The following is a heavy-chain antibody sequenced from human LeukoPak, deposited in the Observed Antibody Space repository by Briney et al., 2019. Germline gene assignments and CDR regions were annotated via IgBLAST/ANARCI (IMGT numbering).Heavy chain of an antibody. Sequence: VRVSCKASGGTFSSYAISWVRQAPGQGLEWMGGIIPIFGTANYAQKFQGRVTITADESTSTAYIELSSLRSEDTAVYYCARGHSGSYHTAGFDYWGQGTLVTVSS. V-gene: IGHV1-69*13. D-gene: IGHD1-26*01. CDR1: GGTFSSYA. CDR2: IIPIFGTA. J-gene: IGHJ4*02. CDR3: ARGHSGSYHTAGFDY.